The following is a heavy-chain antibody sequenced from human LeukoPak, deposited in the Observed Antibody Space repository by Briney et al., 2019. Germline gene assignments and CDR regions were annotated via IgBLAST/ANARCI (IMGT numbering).Heavy chain of an antibody. D-gene: IGHD3-10*01. CDR3: ARYGSGSYSDDHFQH. CDR2: IYCSGST. V-gene: IGHV4-59*08. Sequence: SETLSLTCTVSGGSISGYYWSWIRQPPGKGLEWIGFIYCSGSTKYNPSLKSRVTISVDTSKNQFSLKLTSVTAADTAVYYCARYGSGSYSDDHFQHWGQGTLVTVSS. J-gene: IGHJ1*01. CDR1: GGSISGYY.